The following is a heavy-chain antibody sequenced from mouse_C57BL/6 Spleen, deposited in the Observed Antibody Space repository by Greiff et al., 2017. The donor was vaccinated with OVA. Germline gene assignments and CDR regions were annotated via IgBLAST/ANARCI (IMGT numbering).Heavy chain of an antibody. V-gene: IGHV1-82*01. D-gene: IGHD2-14*01. Sequence: VQLQQSGPELVKPGASVKISCTASGYAFSSSWMNWVKQRPGKGLEWIGRIYPGDGDTNYNGKFKGKATLTADKSSSTAYMQLSSLTSEDSAVYFCARGVPHFDYWGQGTTLTVSS. J-gene: IGHJ2*01. CDR1: GYAFSSSW. CDR3: ARGVPHFDY. CDR2: IYPGDGDT.